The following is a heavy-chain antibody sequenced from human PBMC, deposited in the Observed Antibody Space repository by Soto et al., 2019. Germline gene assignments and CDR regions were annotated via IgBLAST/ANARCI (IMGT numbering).Heavy chain of an antibody. CDR3: AQGNRYSGIGRPQVDY. J-gene: IGHJ4*02. CDR1: GASVSSGGHY. CDR2: IYHSGAS. D-gene: IGHD1-26*01. Sequence: QVQLQQSGPGLVKPSQTLSLTCTVSGASVSSGGHYWTWIRQHPGKGLEWIGDIYHSGASSYNPSRKRRRTRSVDRANNQFSRRLSSVTAADTAVYYCAQGNRYSGIGRPQVDYWGQGTLVTVSS. V-gene: IGHV4-31*03.